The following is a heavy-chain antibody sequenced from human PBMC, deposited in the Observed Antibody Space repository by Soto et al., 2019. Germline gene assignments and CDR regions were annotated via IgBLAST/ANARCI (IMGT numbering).Heavy chain of an antibody. Sequence: SESLSLTCTVSGGSISGGDYYWSWIRQPPGKGLEWIGYIYYSGSTYYNPSLKSRVTISVDTSKNQFSLKLSSVTAADTAVYYCASEGLRDYYYYGMDVWGQGTTVTVSS. CDR1: GGSISGGDYY. V-gene: IGHV4-30-4*01. CDR2: IYYSGST. CDR3: ASEGLRDYYYYGMDV. D-gene: IGHD4-17*01. J-gene: IGHJ6*02.